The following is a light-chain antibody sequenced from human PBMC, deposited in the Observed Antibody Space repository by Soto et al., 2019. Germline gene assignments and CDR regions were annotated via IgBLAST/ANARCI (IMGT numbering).Light chain of an antibody. Sequence: AILMTQSPSSLSASTGDRVTITCRASQGISSYLAWYQQKPGKAPKLLIYAASTLQSGVPSRFSGSGSGTEFTLTISSLQSEDFAVYYCQQYNNWPWTFGQGTKVDIK. V-gene: IGKV1-8*01. CDR3: QQYNNWPWT. CDR2: AAS. CDR1: QGISSY. J-gene: IGKJ1*01.